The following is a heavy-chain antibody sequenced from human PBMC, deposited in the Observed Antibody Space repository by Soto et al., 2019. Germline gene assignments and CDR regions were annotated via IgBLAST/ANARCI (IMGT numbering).Heavy chain of an antibody. J-gene: IGHJ4*02. CDR3: AKAKIAYSGYDRGEYFDY. V-gene: IGHV3-9*01. CDR1: GFTFDDYA. D-gene: IGHD5-12*01. CDR2: ISWNSGSI. Sequence: EVQLVESGGGLVQPGRSLRLSCAASGFTFDDYAMHWVRQAPGKGLEWVSGISWNSGSIGYADSVKGRFTIYRDNAKNSLYLQMNSLRAEDTALYYCAKAKIAYSGYDRGEYFDYWGQGTLVTVSS.